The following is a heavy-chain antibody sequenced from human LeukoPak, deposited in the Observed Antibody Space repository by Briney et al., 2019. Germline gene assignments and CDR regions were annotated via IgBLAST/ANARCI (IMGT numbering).Heavy chain of an antibody. CDR2: IYTSGST. CDR3: ARAGYSYGYWIFDY. CDR1: GGSISSCSYY. D-gene: IGHD5-18*01. Sequence: SETLYLTCTVSGGSISSCSYYWSRNPPPAGQGLKWIMRIYTSGSTNYNPSLKSRVTISVDTSKSQFSLKLSSVSAADRAVYYCARAGYSYGYWIFDYWGQGTLVTVSS. J-gene: IGHJ4*02. V-gene: IGHV4-61*02.